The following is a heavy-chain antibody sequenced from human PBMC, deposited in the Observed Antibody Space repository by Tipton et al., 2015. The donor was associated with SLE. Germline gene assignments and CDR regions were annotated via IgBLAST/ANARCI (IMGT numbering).Heavy chain of an antibody. CDR3: ARVDACCISGAFDF. CDR1: GDSISTSDYY. CDR2: GSYSGTT. V-gene: IGHV4-39*06. J-gene: IGHJ4*02. D-gene: IGHD4/OR15-4a*01. Sequence: TLSLTCTLSGDSISTSDYYWGWIRQSPGKGLEWIGSGSYSGTTYYNPSLKSRASISVDPSKSQVRMHLTSVSAADTALYYCARVDACCISGAFDFWGQGTLVTVSS.